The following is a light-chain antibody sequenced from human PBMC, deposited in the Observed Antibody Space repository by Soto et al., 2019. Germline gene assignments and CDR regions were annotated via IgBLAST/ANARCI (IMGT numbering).Light chain of an antibody. CDR1: QSVSSN. CDR3: QQYNNWPL. J-gene: IGKJ4*01. Sequence: EIVMTQSPATLSVSPGERATLSCRASQSVSSNLAWYQQKPGQAPRLLIYGASTRATGIPARFSGSGSGTEFTFTISSLQSEDFAVYYCQQYNNWPLFGGGTKVDIK. CDR2: GAS. V-gene: IGKV3-15*01.